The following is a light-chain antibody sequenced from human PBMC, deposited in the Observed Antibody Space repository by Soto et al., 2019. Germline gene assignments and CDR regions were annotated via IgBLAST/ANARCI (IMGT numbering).Light chain of an antibody. V-gene: IGKV1-33*01. CDR3: QQYDNRPPIT. Sequence: DIPMTQSPSSLSASVGDRVTITCQASQDISNYLTWYQQKPGKAPKLLIYDASNLETGVPSRFSGSGSGTDFTFTISSLQPEDIATYYCQQYDNRPPITFGQGTRLEIK. CDR1: QDISNY. CDR2: DAS. J-gene: IGKJ5*01.